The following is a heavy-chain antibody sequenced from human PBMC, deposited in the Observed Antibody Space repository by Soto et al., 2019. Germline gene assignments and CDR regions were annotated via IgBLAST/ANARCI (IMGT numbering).Heavy chain of an antibody. CDR3: ARDSGSYFDY. Sequence: PSETLSLTCTVSGGSISSYYWSWIRQPPGKGLEWIGYIYYSGSTNYNPSLKSRVTISVDTSKNQFSLKLSSVTAADTAVYYCARDSGSYFDYWGQGTLVTVSS. D-gene: IGHD1-26*01. CDR2: IYYSGST. V-gene: IGHV4-59*12. CDR1: GGSISSYY. J-gene: IGHJ4*02.